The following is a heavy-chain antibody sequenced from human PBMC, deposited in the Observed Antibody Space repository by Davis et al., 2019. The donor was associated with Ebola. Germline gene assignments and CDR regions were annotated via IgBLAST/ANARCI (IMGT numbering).Heavy chain of an antibody. CDR3: TSGNPDY. V-gene: IGHV3-23*01. CDR2: ISGSGGST. J-gene: IGHJ4*02. CDR1: GFTFSSYA. Sequence: GESLKISCAASGFTFSSYAMSWVRQAPGKGLEWVSAISGSGGSTYYADSVKGRFTISRDNSKNTLYLQMNSLKTEDTAVYYCTSGNPDYWGQGTLVTVSS. D-gene: IGHD1-26*01.